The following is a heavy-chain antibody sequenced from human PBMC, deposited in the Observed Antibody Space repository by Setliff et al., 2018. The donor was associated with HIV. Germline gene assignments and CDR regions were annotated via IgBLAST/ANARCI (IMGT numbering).Heavy chain of an antibody. CDR3: ARHVARFDYDTGGYYVSHFDY. CDR2: IYHSGST. Sequence: SETLSLTCTVSGGSISSGDYYWSWIRQPPGKGLEWIGSIYHSGSTYYNPSLKSRVTISVDTSKNQFSVRLSSVSAADTAVYFCARHVARFDYDTGGYYVSHFDYWGQGTQVTVSS. J-gene: IGHJ4*02. CDR1: GGSISSGDYY. V-gene: IGHV4-39*07. D-gene: IGHD3-22*01.